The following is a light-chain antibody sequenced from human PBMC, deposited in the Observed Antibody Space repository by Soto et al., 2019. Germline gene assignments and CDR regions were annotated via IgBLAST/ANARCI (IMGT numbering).Light chain of an antibody. CDR3: HHYNSWPYT. CDR1: QSVSSN. V-gene: IGKV3-15*01. CDR2: GAS. J-gene: IGKJ2*01. Sequence: EIVMTQSPDTLSVSPGERATLSCRACQSVSSNLAWYQQKPGQAPRLLIYGASTRATGFPARFSGSGSGTEFTLTISSLQSEDFAVYYCHHYNSWPYTFGQGTKVEIK.